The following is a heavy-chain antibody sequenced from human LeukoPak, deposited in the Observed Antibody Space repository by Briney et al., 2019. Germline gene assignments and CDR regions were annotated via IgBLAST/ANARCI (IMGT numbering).Heavy chain of an antibody. CDR3: AKGVRYFDWLSNYYYYGMDV. Sequence: GGSLRLSCAASGFTFSSYAMSRVRQAPGKELEWVSAISGSGGSTYYADSVKGRFTISRDNSKNTLYLQMNSLRAEDTAVYYCAKGVRYFDWLSNYYYYGMDVWGQGTTVTVSS. J-gene: IGHJ6*02. V-gene: IGHV3-23*01. CDR2: ISGSGGST. CDR1: GFTFSSYA. D-gene: IGHD3-9*01.